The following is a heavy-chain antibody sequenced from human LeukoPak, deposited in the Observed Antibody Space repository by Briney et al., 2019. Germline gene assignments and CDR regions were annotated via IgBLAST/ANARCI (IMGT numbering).Heavy chain of an antibody. D-gene: IGHD5-24*01. CDR3: ARGRRDGYSGPWYFDL. V-gene: IGHV4-34*01. Sequence: SETLSLTCAVYGGSFSGYYWSWIRQPPGKGLEWIGGINHSGSTNYNPSLKSRVTISVDTSKNQFSLKLSSVTAADTAVYYCARGRRDGYSGPWYFDLWGRGTLVTVSS. CDR2: INHSGST. CDR1: GGSFSGYY. J-gene: IGHJ2*01.